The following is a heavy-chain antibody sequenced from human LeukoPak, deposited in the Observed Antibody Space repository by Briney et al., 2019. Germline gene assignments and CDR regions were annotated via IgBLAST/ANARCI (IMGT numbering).Heavy chain of an antibody. D-gene: IGHD2-21*01. Sequence: GGALRLSCVASGFTFNNDAMSSGRQAPGKGLEWVSAISVSRVVTYYAASVQGRVTISRDNFRNTLYLQMNSLSAEDTALYYCAKDRRFPDDVLDLWGQGTLVTVSS. CDR3: AKDRRFPDDVLDL. CDR1: GFTFNNDA. CDR2: ISVSRVVT. J-gene: IGHJ3*01. V-gene: IGHV3-23*01.